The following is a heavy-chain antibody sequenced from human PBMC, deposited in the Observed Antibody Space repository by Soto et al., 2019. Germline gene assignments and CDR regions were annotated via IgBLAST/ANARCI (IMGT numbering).Heavy chain of an antibody. J-gene: IGHJ4*02. CDR3: ARLGYCNSCPRGGGFDH. V-gene: IGHV4-31*03. Sequence: SETLSLTCSVSGGSISSGGYFWTWIRQLPGKGLEWIGYAHSSGNIYYDPSLQSRVTMSVDTSKNQFSLEMWSVTAADTAVYYCARLGYCNSCPRGGGFDHWGQGTLVTVS. D-gene: IGHD2-2*01. CDR2: AHSSGNI. CDR1: GGSISSGGYF.